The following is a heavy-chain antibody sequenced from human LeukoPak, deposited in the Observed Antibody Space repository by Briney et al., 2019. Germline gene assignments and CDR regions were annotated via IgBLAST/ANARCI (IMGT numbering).Heavy chain of an antibody. Sequence: ASVKVSCKASGGTFSSYAISWVRQAPGQGHEWMGGIIPIFGTANYAQKFQGRVTITTDESTSTAYMELSSLRSEDTAVYYCARDRGAAARPGVDMNWFDPWGQGTLVTVSS. CDR3: ARDRGAAARPGVDMNWFDP. J-gene: IGHJ5*02. CDR1: GGTFSSYA. D-gene: IGHD6-6*01. CDR2: IIPIFGTA. V-gene: IGHV1-69*05.